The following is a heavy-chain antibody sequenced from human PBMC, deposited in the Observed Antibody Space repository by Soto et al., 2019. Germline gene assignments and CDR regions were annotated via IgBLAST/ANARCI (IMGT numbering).Heavy chain of an antibody. CDR3: ARDYSGTNSDAFDI. CDR1: GGSISSGGYY. J-gene: IGHJ3*02. D-gene: IGHD1-26*01. V-gene: IGHV4-31*03. Sequence: SETLSLTCTVSGGSISSGGYYWSWIRQHPGKGLEWIGYIYYSGSTYYNPSLKSRVTISVDTSKNQFSLKLSSVTAADTAVYYCARDYSGTNSDAFDIWGQGTMVTVSS. CDR2: IYYSGST.